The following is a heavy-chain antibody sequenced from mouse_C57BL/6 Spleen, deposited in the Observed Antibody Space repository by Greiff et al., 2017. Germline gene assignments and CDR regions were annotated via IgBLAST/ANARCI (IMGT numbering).Heavy chain of an antibody. D-gene: IGHD2-3*01. CDR3: ARWGDGYYDY. CDR1: GYTFTSYW. V-gene: IGHV1-64*01. Sequence: VQLQQSGAELVKPGASVTLSCKASGYTFTSYWMHWVKQRPGQGLEWIGMIHPNSGSTNYNEKFKSKATLTVDKSSSTAYMQLSSLTSEDSAVYYCARWGDGYYDYWGQGTTLTVSS. CDR2: IHPNSGST. J-gene: IGHJ2*01.